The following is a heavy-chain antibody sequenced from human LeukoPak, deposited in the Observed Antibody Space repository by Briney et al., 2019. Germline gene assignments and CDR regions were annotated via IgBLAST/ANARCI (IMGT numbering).Heavy chain of an antibody. V-gene: IGHV3-23*01. CDR3: AKRETYYYDSSGYWLDY. J-gene: IGHJ4*02. Sequence: PGGSLRLSCAASGFTFSSYAMSWVRQAPGKGLEGVSAISGNGGSTYYADSVKGRFTISRDNSKNTLYLQMNSLRAEDTAVYYCAKRETYYYDSSGYWLDYWGQGTLVTVSS. CDR1: GFTFSSYA. CDR2: ISGNGGST. D-gene: IGHD3-22*01.